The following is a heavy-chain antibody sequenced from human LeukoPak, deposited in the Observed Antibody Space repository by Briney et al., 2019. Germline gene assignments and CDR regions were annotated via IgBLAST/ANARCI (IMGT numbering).Heavy chain of an antibody. Sequence: PGGSRRLSCAASGLTFSSYAMRWVRQAPGKGLEWVSGISGPGDKTDYADSVKGRFTISRDNSENTVSLQMNSLAGEDTAVYYCAKAGSSVSRTFDPWGQGTLVSVS. CDR2: ISGPGDKT. V-gene: IGHV3-23*01. CDR1: GLTFSSYA. D-gene: IGHD2-2*01. CDR3: AKAGSSVSRTFDP. J-gene: IGHJ5*02.